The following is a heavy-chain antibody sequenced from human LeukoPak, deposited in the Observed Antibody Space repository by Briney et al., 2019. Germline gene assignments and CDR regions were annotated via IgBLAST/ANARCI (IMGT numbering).Heavy chain of an antibody. CDR1: RFTFSSYA. Sequence: GGSLRLSCAASRFTFSSYAMNWVRQAPGKGLEWVSAITSGGNTYYADSVKGRFTISRDSSKNTLYLQMNSLRSEDTAVYYCAKGGGPYHLPTDYWGQGTLVTVSS. D-gene: IGHD2-2*01. V-gene: IGHV3-23*01. J-gene: IGHJ4*02. CDR3: AKGGGPYHLPTDY. CDR2: ITSGGNT.